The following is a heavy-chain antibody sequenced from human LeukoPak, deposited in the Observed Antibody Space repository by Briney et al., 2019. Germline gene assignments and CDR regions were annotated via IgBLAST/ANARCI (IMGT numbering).Heavy chain of an antibody. J-gene: IGHJ4*02. Sequence: SETLSLTCTVSGGSISSSSYYWGRIRQPPGKGLEWIGSSYYSGSTYYNPSLKSRFTISVDTPKNQLSLKLSSVTAADTAVYYCARVDGLRHQSDYWGQGTLVTVSS. CDR3: ARVDGLRHQSDY. CDR2: SYYSGST. D-gene: IGHD5-12*01. CDR1: GGSISSSSYY. V-gene: IGHV4-39*01.